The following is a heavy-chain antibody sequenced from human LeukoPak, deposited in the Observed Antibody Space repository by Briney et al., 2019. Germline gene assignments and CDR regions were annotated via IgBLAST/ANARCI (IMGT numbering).Heavy chain of an antibody. V-gene: IGHV3-53*01. Sequence: GGSLRLPCAVSGFTVSRNYMSWVRQAPGKGLEWVSVIYSGGSTDYADSVKGRFTISRDNSKNTVYLQMNSLRPEDTAMYYCAREGGYVFDYWGQGTLVTVSS. CDR2: IYSGGST. J-gene: IGHJ4*02. CDR3: AREGGYVFDY. D-gene: IGHD5-12*01. CDR1: GFTVSRNY.